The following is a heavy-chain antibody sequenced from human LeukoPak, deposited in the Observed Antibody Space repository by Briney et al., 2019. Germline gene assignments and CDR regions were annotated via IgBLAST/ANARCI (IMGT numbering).Heavy chain of an antibody. D-gene: IGHD6-19*01. V-gene: IGHV3-23*01. J-gene: IGHJ3*02. Sequence: GGFLRLSCAASGFTFSNYSMNWVRQAPGKGLEWVSAISGSGGSTYYADSVKGRFTISRDNSKNTLYLQMNSLRAEDTAVYYCAKDSVAVAGTSAFDIWGQGTMVTVSS. CDR2: ISGSGGST. CDR3: AKDSVAVAGTSAFDI. CDR1: GFTFSNYS.